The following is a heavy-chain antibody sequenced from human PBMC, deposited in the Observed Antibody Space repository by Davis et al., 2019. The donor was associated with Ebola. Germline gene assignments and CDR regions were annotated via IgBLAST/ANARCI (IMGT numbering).Heavy chain of an antibody. Sequence: PGGSLRLSCVASGFTFSTHWMSWVRQAPGKGLEWVAYIKEDETEKYVDSVKGRLTISRDNAKNSIYLQMNSLRGEDTAVYYCSRGIGANTWGQGTQVTVSS. J-gene: IGHJ4*02. CDR3: SRGIGANT. CDR2: IKEDETEK. CDR1: GFTFSTHW. V-gene: IGHV3-7*04. D-gene: IGHD2/OR15-2a*01.